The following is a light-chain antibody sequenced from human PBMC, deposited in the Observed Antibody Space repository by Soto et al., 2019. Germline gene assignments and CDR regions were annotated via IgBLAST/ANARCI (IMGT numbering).Light chain of an antibody. CDR3: QQYATSPHT. Sequence: EIVLTQSPGTLSLSPGERATLSCRASQSVSSSQVAWYQLKPGQAPRLLIYGASSRATGIPDRFSGVGSETDFTLTISRLEPEDFAVYYCQQYATSPHTFGQGTKLEIK. CDR1: QSVSSSQ. CDR2: GAS. J-gene: IGKJ2*01. V-gene: IGKV3-20*01.